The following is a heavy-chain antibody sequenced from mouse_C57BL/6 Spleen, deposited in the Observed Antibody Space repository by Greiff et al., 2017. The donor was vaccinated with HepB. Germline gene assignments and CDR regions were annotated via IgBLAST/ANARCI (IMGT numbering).Heavy chain of an antibody. D-gene: IGHD1-1*01. CDR2: IYPGGGYT. Sequence: QVQLKQSGAELVRPGTSVKMSCKASGYTFTNYWIGWAKQRPGHGLEWIGDIYPGGGYTKYNEKFKGKATLTADKSSSTAYMQISSLTSEDSAIYYCARRAYYGSSYWYFDVWGTGTTVTVSS. CDR3: ARRAYYGSSYWYFDV. CDR1: GYTFTNYW. J-gene: IGHJ1*03. V-gene: IGHV1-63*01.